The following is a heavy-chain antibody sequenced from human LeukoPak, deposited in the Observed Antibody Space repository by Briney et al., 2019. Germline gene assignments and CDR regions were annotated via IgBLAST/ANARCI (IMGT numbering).Heavy chain of an antibody. J-gene: IGHJ3*02. CDR1: GYTLTELS. CDR3: ATDSVVPAAKDAFDI. CDR2: FDPEDGET. Sequence: ASVKVSCKVSGYTLTELSMPWVRQAPGKGLEWMGGFDPEDGETNYAQTVQGRVTLSEDTSTDTAYMELSSLRTEDTDVYYCATDSVVPAAKDAFDIWGQGTMVTVSS. V-gene: IGHV1-24*01. D-gene: IGHD2-2*01.